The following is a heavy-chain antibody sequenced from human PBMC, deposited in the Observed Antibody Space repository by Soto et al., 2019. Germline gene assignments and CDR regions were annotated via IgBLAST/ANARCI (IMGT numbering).Heavy chain of an antibody. Sequence: GGSLRLSCAASRFTFSNYWMTWVRQAPGKGLEWVANIKEDGSEQNYVDSVKGRFTISRDNAKKSLYLQMNSLRAEDTAVYYCARDQLYYNDISGRPLNAFDVWGQGTMVTVS. V-gene: IGHV3-7*01. D-gene: IGHD3-22*01. CDR1: RFTFSNYW. CDR3: ARDQLYYNDISGRPLNAFDV. J-gene: IGHJ3*01. CDR2: IKEDGSEQ.